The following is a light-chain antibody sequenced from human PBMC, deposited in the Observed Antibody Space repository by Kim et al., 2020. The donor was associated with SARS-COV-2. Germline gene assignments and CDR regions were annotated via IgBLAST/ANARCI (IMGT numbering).Light chain of an antibody. CDR3: QVWDSSSDHPGVV. CDR2: YDS. Sequence: SYELTQPPSVSVAPGKTARITCGGNNIGSKSMHWYQQKPGQAPVLVIYYDSDRPSGIPERFSGSNSGNTATLTISRVEAGDEADYYCQVWDSSSDHPGVVFGGGTQLTVL. J-gene: IGLJ2*01. CDR1: NIGSKS. V-gene: IGLV3-21*04.